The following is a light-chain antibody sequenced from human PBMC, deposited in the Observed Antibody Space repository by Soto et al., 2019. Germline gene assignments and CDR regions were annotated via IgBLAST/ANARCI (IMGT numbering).Light chain of an antibody. CDR1: RSDSTW. V-gene: IGKV1-5*03. CDR3: QQYDM. CDR2: KAS. Sequence: DIQMTQFPSTLSASVGDTVTLTCRASRSDSTWLAWYQQIPGGAPKLLIYKASILASGVPSRVSGSGSGTEFTLTITSLHPEYFAPYYCQQYDMFGPGTKVDIK. J-gene: IGKJ1*01.